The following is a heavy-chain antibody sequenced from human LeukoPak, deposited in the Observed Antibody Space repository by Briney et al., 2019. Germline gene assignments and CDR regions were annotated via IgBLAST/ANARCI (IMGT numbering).Heavy chain of an antibody. CDR1: GFTFSNYW. CDR2: IKEDGRVK. V-gene: IGHV3-7*01. CDR3: ARGGSESDY. J-gene: IGHJ4*02. Sequence: PGGSLRLSCAASGFTFSNYWMTSVRQAPGRGLEWVAHIKEDGRVKHCVDSVKGRFTISRYNAKNSLYLQMNSLRAEDTAVYYWARGGSESDYWGQGTLVTVSS.